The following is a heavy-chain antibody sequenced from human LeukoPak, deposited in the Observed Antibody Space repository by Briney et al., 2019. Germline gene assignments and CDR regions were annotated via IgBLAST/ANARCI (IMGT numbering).Heavy chain of an antibody. CDR2: IYYSGST. V-gene: IGHV4-39*01. J-gene: IGHJ4*02. CDR1: GGSISRSTYH. CDR3: AANYYGSGSYSYGFDY. Sequence: PSETLSLTRTVSGGSISRSTYHWGWIRQPPGKGLECIGSIYYSGSTYYNPSLKSRVTRSVDTSKNQFSLKMSSVTAADTGVYYCAANYYGSGSYSYGFDYWGQGTLVTVSS. D-gene: IGHD3-10*01.